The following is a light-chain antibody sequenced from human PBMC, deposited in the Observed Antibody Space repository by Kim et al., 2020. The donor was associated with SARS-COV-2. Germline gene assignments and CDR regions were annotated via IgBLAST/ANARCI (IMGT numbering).Light chain of an antibody. CDR3: YSTDSSGKYWV. Sequence: SPGPTARITCSGDALPKKFAYWYQQKSGQAPVLVIYKDTSRPSGIPERFSGSTSGTMITLTISGAQVEDEADYYCYSTDSSGKYWVFGGGTQLTVL. CDR2: KDT. V-gene: IGLV3-10*01. CDR1: ALPKKF. J-gene: IGLJ3*02.